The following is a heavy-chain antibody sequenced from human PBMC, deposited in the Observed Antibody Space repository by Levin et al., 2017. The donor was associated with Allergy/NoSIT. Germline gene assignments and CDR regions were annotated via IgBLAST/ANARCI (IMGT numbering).Heavy chain of an antibody. V-gene: IGHV4-39*01. CDR3: ARQGYYYGSGSYSPYFDY. CDR1: GGSISSSSYY. D-gene: IGHD3-10*01. J-gene: IGHJ4*02. CDR2: IYYSGST. Sequence: GSLRLSCTVSGGSISSSSYYWGWIRQPPGKGLEWIGSIYYSGSTYYNPSLKSRVTISVDTSKNQFSLKLSSVTAADTAVYYCARQGYYYGSGSYSPYFDYWGQGTLVTVSS.